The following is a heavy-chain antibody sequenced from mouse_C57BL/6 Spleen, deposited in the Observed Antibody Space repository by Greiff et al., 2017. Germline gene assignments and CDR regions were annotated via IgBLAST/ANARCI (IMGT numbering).Heavy chain of an antibody. V-gene: IGHV1-69*01. D-gene: IGHD4-1*01. CDR3: ARGGLTGNNYFDY. CDR2: IDPSDSYT. CDR1: GYTFTSYW. Sequence: QVQLKQPGAELVMPGASVKLSCKASGYTFTSYWMHWVKQRPGQGLEWIGEIDPSDSYTNYNQKFKGKSTLTVDKSSSTAYMQLSSLTSEDSAVYYCARGGLTGNNYFDYWGQGTTLTVSS. J-gene: IGHJ2*01.